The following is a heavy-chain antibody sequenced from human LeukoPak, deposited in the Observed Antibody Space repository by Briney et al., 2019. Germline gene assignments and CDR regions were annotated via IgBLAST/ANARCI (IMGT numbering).Heavy chain of an antibody. V-gene: IGHV3-7*01. D-gene: IGHD3-22*01. CDR3: ARDYRSGYSGGHDAFDI. Sequence: PGGSLRLSCAASGFTFSSYWMSWVRQAPGKGLEWVANIKQDGSEKYYVDSVKGRFTISRDNAKNSLYLQMNSLRAEDTAVYYCARDYRSGYSGGHDAFDIWGQGTMVTVSS. CDR1: GFTFSSYW. J-gene: IGHJ3*02. CDR2: IKQDGSEK.